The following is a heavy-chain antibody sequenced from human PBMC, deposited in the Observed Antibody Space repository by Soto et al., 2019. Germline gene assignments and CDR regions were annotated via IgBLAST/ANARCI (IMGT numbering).Heavy chain of an antibody. CDR1: GFTFXSYW. CDR2: IKQDGSEK. D-gene: IGHD3-3*01. V-gene: IGHV3-7*01. J-gene: IGHJ6*02. CDR3: ARDRYSYYDFWSGSLPYYYFGMDV. Sequence: GGSLRLSCSASGFTFXSYWMSWVRQAPGKGLEWVANIKQDGSEKYYVDSVKGRFTISRDNAKNSLSLQMNSLRAEDTAVYYCARDRYSYYDFWSGSLPYYYFGMDVWGQGTKVTVSS.